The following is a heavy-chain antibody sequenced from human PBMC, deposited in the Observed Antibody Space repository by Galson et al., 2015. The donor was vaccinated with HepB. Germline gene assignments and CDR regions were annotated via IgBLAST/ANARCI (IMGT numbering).Heavy chain of an antibody. Sequence: SLRLSCAASGFTFSSYGMHWVRQVPGKGLEWVALISYDGSNKKYVDSVKGRFTISRDNSKNTLYLQMNSLRAEDTAVYYCAFLGNSGSYLAVFDIWGQGTRVTVSS. J-gene: IGHJ3*02. V-gene: IGHV3-30*03. CDR2: ISYDGSNK. CDR3: AFLGNSGSYLAVFDI. CDR1: GFTFSSYG. D-gene: IGHD1-26*01.